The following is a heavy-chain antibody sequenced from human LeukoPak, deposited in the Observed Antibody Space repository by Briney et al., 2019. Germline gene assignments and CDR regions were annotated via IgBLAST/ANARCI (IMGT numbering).Heavy chain of an antibody. CDR1: GYTFTGYY. J-gene: IGHJ6*02. Sequence: EASVKVSCKASGYTFTGYYMHWVRQAPGQGLEWMGWINPNSGGTNYAQKFQGRVTMTRDTSISTAYMELSRLRSDDTAVYYCARDFVVTNGSEYGMDVWGQGTTVTVSS. CDR3: ARDFVVTNGSEYGMDV. CDR2: INPNSGGT. V-gene: IGHV1-2*02. D-gene: IGHD2-21*01.